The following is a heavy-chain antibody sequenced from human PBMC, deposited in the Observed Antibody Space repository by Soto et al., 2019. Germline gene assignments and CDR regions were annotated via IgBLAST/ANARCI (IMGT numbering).Heavy chain of an antibody. J-gene: IGHJ5*02. V-gene: IGHV4-4*07. Sequence: PSETLSLTCNVSGASISGFYWSWIRKSAGKGLEWIGRIYATGTTDYNPSLKSRVMMSVDTSKKQFSLKLRSVTAADTAVYYCVRDGTKTLRDWFDPWGQGISVTVSS. CDR3: VRDGTKTLRDWFDP. CDR2: IYATGTT. D-gene: IGHD1-1*01. CDR1: GASISGFY.